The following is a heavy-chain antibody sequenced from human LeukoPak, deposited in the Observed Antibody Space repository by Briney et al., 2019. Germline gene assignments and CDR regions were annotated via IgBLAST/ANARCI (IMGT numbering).Heavy chain of an antibody. Sequence: EASVKVSCKASGYTFTSYGISWVRQAPGQGLEWMGWISAYNGNTNYAQKLQGRVTMTTGTSTSTAYMGLSSLRSEDTAVYYCARGRDDSSGYYSYWGQGTLVTVSS. CDR1: GYTFTSYG. J-gene: IGHJ4*02. V-gene: IGHV1-18*01. D-gene: IGHD3-22*01. CDR3: ARGRDDSSGYYSY. CDR2: ISAYNGNT.